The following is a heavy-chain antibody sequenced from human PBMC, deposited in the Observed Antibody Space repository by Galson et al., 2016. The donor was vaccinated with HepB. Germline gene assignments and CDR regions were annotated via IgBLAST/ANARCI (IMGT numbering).Heavy chain of an antibody. CDR3: TKEASYTGYDRSEY. D-gene: IGHD5-12*01. J-gene: IGHJ4*02. CDR2: ISGSGGVT. V-gene: IGHV3-23*01. CDR1: GFTFDYYG. Sequence: SLRLSCAASGFTFDYYGLSWVRQAPGKGLEWVSSISGSGGVTYYADFVKGRFTISRDNSNNTLFLQMDSLRAEDTAFYYCTKEASYTGYDRSEYWGQGALVTVSS.